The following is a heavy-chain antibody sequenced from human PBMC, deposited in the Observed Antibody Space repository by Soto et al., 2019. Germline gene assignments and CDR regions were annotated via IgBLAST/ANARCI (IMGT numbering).Heavy chain of an antibody. CDR3: ARGRYCLTGRCFPNWFDS. D-gene: IGHD2-15*01. CDR2: IYKSTTT. J-gene: IGHJ5*01. CDR1: GDSISTVDYF. Sequence: SETLSLTCSVSGDSISTVDYFCAWIRQPPGQALEYIGYIYKSTTTYYNPSFESRVAISLDTSKSQFSLNVTSVTAADTAVYFCARGRYCLTGRCFPNWFDSWGQGTLVTVSS. V-gene: IGHV4-30-4*01.